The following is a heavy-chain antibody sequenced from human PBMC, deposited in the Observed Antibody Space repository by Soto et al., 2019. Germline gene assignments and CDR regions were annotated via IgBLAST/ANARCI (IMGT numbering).Heavy chain of an antibody. V-gene: IGHV4-39*01. Sequence: QLQLQESGPGLVKPSETLSLTCTVSGGSISSSRYYWGWIRQPPGKGLEWIGSIYYSGSTYYNPSLKSRVTICVDTSKNQFSLKLCSVTAADTLVYYCERHSAGHFHYWGQGCLVTVSS. CDR3: ERHSAGHFHY. D-gene: IGHD3-10*01. J-gene: IGHJ4*02. CDR2: IYYSGST. CDR1: GGSISSSRYY.